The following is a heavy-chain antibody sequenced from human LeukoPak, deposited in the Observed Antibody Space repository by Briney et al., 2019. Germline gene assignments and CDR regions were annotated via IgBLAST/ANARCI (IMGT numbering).Heavy chain of an antibody. CDR2: MNPNSGNT. J-gene: IGHJ6*02. CDR3: ARGEFSTVTTYYYYYYGMDV. V-gene: IGHV1-8*01. CDR1: GYTFTSYD. Sequence: GASVKVSCKASGYTFTSYDINWVRQATGQGLEWMGWMNPNSGNTGYAQKFQGRVTMTRNTSISTAYMELSSLRSEDTAVYYCARGEFSTVTTYYYYYYGMDVWGQGTTVTVSS. D-gene: IGHD4-11*01.